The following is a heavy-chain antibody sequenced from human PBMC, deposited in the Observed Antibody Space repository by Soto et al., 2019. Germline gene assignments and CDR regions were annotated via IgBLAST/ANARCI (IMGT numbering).Heavy chain of an antibody. V-gene: IGHV3-74*02. Sequence: EVPLVESGGGSVQPGGSLRLSCAASGFTFSSYWMHWVRQSPGKGLVWVSRISSDGSSTSYGDSVKGRFTVSRDNAKNTLYLQMSSLRAEDTAIYYCARRGAVTGLQYRGQGTRVSVSS. D-gene: IGHD6-19*01. CDR1: GFTFSSYW. CDR3: ARRGAVTGLQY. J-gene: IGHJ4*02. CDR2: ISSDGSST.